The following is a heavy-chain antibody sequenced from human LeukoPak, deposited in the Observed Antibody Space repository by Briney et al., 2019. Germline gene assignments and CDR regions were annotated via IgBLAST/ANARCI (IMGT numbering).Heavy chain of an antibody. D-gene: IGHD1-26*01. CDR3: ARHGGSYSFDY. V-gene: IGHV4-39*01. J-gene: IGHJ4*02. Sequence: SETLSLTCTVSGGSISSSSYYWGWIRQPPGKGLEWIGSIYNSGSTNYNPSLKSRVTISIDTSKNQFSLKVSSVTAADTAVYYCARHGGSYSFDYWGQGTLVTVSS. CDR2: IYNSGST. CDR1: GGSISSSSYY.